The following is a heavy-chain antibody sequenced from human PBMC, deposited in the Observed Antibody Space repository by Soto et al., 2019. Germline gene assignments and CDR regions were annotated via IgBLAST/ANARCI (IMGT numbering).Heavy chain of an antibody. CDR2: ISSSSSYI. D-gene: IGHD3-10*01. CDR1: GFSFIDYA. CDR3: AKLLLWFGVHYYGMDV. V-gene: IGHV3-21*04. Sequence: PGGSLRLSCAPSGFSFIDYAMSWVRQAPGQGLEWVSAISSSSSYIYYADSVKGRFTISRDNAKNSLYLQMNSLRAEDTAVYYCAKLLLWFGVHYYGMDVWGQGTTVTVSS. J-gene: IGHJ6*02.